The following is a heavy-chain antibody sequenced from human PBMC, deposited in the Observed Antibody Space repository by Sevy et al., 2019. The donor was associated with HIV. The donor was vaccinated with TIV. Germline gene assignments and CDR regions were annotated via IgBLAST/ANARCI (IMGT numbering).Heavy chain of an antibody. CDR1: AFAFSTYG. V-gene: IGHV3-33*01. J-gene: IGHJ5*02. CDR2: IWYDGSHK. CDR3: ARSFVVVAASISNWLDP. Sequence: GGSLRLSCAASAFAFSTYGMHCVRQAPGRGLEWVAGIWYDGSHKYYADSVTGRFTISRDNSKNTLYLQMNSLRAEDTAVYYCARSFVVVAASISNWLDPWGQGTLVTVSS. D-gene: IGHD2-2*01.